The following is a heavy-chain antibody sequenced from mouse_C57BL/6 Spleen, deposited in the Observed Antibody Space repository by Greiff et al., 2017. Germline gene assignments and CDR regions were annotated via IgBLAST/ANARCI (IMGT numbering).Heavy chain of an antibody. CDR1: GYTFTSYW. D-gene: IGHD1-1*01. CDR3: ARITTVVARYFDV. CDR2: IDPSDSYT. J-gene: IGHJ1*03. V-gene: IGHV1-50*01. Sequence: QVQLQQPGAELVKPGASVQLSCKASGYTFTSYWMQWVKQRPGQGLEWIGEIDPSDSYTNYNQQFKGKATLTVDTSSSTAYMQLSSLTSEDSAVYYCARITTVVARYFDVWGTGTTVTVSS.